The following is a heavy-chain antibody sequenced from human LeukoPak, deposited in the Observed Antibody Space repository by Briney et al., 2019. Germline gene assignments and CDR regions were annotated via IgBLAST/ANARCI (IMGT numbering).Heavy chain of an antibody. J-gene: IGHJ4*02. V-gene: IGHV1-2*02. D-gene: IGHD3-10*01. CDR2: INPNSGGT. CDR1: GYTFTAYY. Sequence: ASVKVSCKACGYTFTAYYIHWVRQAPGQGLEWMGWINPNSGGTNYAQKFQGRVTMTRDTSSSTAYMELSRLRSDDTAVYYCARDHSYYDSGSYSNVDYWGQGTLVTVSS. CDR3: ARDHSYYDSGSYSNVDY.